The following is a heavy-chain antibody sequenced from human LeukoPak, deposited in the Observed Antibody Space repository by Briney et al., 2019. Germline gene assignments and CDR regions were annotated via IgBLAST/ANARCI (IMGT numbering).Heavy chain of an antibody. V-gene: IGHV1-46*01. Sequence: ASVKVSCKTSGYTFTRYDIHWVRQAPGRGLEWMGIINPSGGSTTYAQKFQGRITMTRDTSTSTVYMDLSSLRPEDTAVYYCARTTVTTYFDYWGQGTLVTVS. CDR1: GYTFTRYD. D-gene: IGHD4-17*01. CDR2: INPSGGST. CDR3: ARTTVTTYFDY. J-gene: IGHJ4*02.